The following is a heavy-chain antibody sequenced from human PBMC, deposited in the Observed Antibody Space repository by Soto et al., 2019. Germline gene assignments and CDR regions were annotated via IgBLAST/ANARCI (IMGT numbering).Heavy chain of an antibody. J-gene: IGHJ5*02. CDR2: IYYSGST. CDR1: GGSISSGGYY. Sequence: SETLSLTCTVSGGSISSGGYYWSWIRQHPGKGLEWIGYIYYSGSTYYNPSLKSRVTISVDTSKNQFSLKLSSVTAADTAMYYCARGVNQIFGDGNWFDPWGQGTLVTVSS. CDR3: ARGVNQIFGDGNWFDP. V-gene: IGHV4-31*03. D-gene: IGHD3-3*01.